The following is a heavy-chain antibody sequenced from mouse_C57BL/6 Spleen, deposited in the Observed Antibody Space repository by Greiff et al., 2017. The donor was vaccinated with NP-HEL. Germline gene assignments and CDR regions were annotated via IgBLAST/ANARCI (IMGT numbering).Heavy chain of an antibody. D-gene: IGHD1-1*01. CDR3: ARCGVITTVVATSDWYFDV. V-gene: IGHV1-72*01. J-gene: IGHJ1*03. CDR1: GYTFTSYW. CDR2: IDPNSGGT. Sequence: QVQLQQPGAELVKPGASVKLSCKASGYTFTSYWMHWVKQRPGRGLEWIGRIDPNSGGTKYNEKFKSKATLTVDKPSSTAYMQLSSLTSEDSAVYYCARCGVITTVVATSDWYFDVWGTGTTVTVSS.